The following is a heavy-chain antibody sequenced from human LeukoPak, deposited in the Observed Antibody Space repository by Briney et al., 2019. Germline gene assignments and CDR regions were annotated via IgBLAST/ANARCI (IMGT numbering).Heavy chain of an antibody. D-gene: IGHD5-18*01. Sequence: PGGSLRLSCAASGFTFSSYWMHWVRQAPGKGLVWVSRINTDGSSTSYADSVKGRFTISRDNAKNTLYLQMNSLRAEDTAVYYCAREGRGYSYGDGGWGQGTLVTVSS. J-gene: IGHJ4*02. V-gene: IGHV3-74*01. CDR1: GFTFSSYW. CDR2: INTDGSST. CDR3: AREGRGYSYGDGG.